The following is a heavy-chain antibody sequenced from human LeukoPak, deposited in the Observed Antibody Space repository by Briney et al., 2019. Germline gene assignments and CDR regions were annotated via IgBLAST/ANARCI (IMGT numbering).Heavy chain of an antibody. CDR2: INHSGST. Sequence: SETLSLTCAVYGGSFSGYYLSWIRQPPGKGLEWIGEINHSGSTNYNPSLKSRVTISVDTSKNQFSLKLSSVTAADTAVYYCARRWRIAAAGTIVDIWGQGTMVTVSS. J-gene: IGHJ3*02. D-gene: IGHD6-13*01. V-gene: IGHV4-34*01. CDR1: GGSFSGYY. CDR3: ARRWRIAAAGTIVDI.